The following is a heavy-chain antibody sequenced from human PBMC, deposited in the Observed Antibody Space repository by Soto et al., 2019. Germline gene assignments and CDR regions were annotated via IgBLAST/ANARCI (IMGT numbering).Heavy chain of an antibody. D-gene: IGHD2-15*01. J-gene: IGHJ6*03. CDR3: ARHRKGHSHYYYYDMDV. V-gene: IGHV5-51*01. Sequence: GESLKISCKGSGYSFTSYWIGWVRQMPGKGLEWMGIIYPGDSDTRYSPSFQGQVTISADKSISTAYLQWSSLKASDTAMYYCARHRKGHSHYYYYDMDVWGKGTTVTVSS. CDR1: GYSFTSYW. CDR2: IYPGDSDT.